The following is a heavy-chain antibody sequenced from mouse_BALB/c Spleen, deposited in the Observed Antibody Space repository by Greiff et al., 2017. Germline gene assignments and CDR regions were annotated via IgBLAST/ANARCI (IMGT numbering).Heavy chain of an antibody. CDR3: ARDYYYGSSYGYFDV. CDR2: ISDGGSYT. J-gene: IGHJ1*01. D-gene: IGHD1-1*01. CDR1: GFTFSDYY. V-gene: IGHV5-4*02. Sequence: DVHLVESGGGLVKPGGSLKLSCAASGFTFSDYYMYWVRQTPEKRLEWVATISDGGSYTYYPDSVKGRFTISRDNAKNNLYLQMSSLKSEDTAMYYCARDYYYGSSYGYFDVWGAGTTVTVAS.